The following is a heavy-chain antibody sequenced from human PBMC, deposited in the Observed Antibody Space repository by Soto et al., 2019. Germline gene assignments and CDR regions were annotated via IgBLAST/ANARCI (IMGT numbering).Heavy chain of an antibody. V-gene: IGHV1-69*01. Sequence: QVQLVQSGAEVKMPGSSVRVSCKASGGSFSKYGISWVRQAPGQGLEWMGGIIPMFGIGNYAEKFLGRVTITADESTSTSHMELSSLRSEDTAVYFCARGYSENYFYAMEVWGQGTTVTVSS. CDR2: IIPMFGIG. J-gene: IGHJ6*02. D-gene: IGHD1-26*01. CDR3: ARGYSENYFYAMEV. CDR1: GGSFSKYG.